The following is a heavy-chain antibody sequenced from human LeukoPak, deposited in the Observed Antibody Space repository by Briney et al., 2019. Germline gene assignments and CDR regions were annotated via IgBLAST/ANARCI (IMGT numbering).Heavy chain of an antibody. Sequence: PGGSLRLSCAASGFTFSDYYMSWIRQAPGKGLEWVSYISSSGSTIYYADSVKGRFTISRDNSKNTLYLQMNSLRAEDTAVYYCAKVPNGPLLEEIDYWGQGTLVTVSS. CDR3: AKVPNGPLLEEIDY. CDR1: GFTFSDYY. CDR2: ISSSGSTI. J-gene: IGHJ4*02. V-gene: IGHV3-11*04.